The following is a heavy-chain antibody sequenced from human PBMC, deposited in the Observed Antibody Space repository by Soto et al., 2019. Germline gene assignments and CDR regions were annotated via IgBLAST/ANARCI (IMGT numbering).Heavy chain of an antibody. V-gene: IGHV5-51*01. CDR1: GYRFTNYW. J-gene: IGHJ4*02. Sequence: PGESLKISCQGSGYRFTNYWIGWVRQMPGKGLEWMGIIYPGDSDVRYNPSFQGQVTISADRSTTTAYLQWSSLKASDTAIYYCARQHPLDSRVWYDWGQGTLVTVSS. D-gene: IGHD6-19*01. CDR2: IYPGDSDV. CDR3: ARQHPLDSRVWYD.